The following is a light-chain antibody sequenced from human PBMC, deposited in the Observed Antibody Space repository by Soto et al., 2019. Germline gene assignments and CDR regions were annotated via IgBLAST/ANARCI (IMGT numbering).Light chain of an antibody. CDR3: QQLYSYPRT. Sequence: DIPLTQSPSFLSASVGDRVTITCRASQGISSYLAWYQQKPGKAPKLLIYAASILQGGVPSRFGGSGSGTEFTLTISSLQPEDFAAYYCQQLYSYPRTFGQGTKVEIK. V-gene: IGKV1-9*01. CDR1: QGISSY. CDR2: AAS. J-gene: IGKJ1*01.